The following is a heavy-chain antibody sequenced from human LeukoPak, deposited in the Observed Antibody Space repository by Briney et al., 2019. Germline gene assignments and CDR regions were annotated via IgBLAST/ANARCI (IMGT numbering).Heavy chain of an antibody. CDR1: GFTFSSYG. CDR2: IRYDGSNK. CDR3: ASRGGQWLASFDY. Sequence: GSLRLSCAASGFTFSSYGMHWVRQAPGKGLEWVAFIRYDGSNKYYADSVKGRFTISRDNFKNTLYLQMNSLRAEDTAVYYCASRGGQWLASFDYWGQGTLVTVSS. V-gene: IGHV3-30*02. D-gene: IGHD6-19*01. J-gene: IGHJ4*02.